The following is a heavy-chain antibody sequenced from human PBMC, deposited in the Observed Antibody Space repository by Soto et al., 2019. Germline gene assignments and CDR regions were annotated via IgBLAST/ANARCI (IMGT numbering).Heavy chain of an antibody. CDR1: GGALTNHV. CDR2: IIPIFGTT. Sequence: ASVKVSCKVSGGALTNHVINWLRQAPGQGLEWVGAIIPIFGTTRYGENFQDRVRFFADESANSVYMELTSLRSEDTAVYYCARDRLLPVSPSIGCSILDSWGQGTLVTVSS. J-gene: IGHJ5*01. V-gene: IGHV1-69*13. CDR3: ARDRLLPVSPSIGCSILDS. D-gene: IGHD2-2*01.